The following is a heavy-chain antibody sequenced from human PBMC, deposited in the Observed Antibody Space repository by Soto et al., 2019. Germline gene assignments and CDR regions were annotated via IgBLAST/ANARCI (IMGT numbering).Heavy chain of an antibody. J-gene: IGHJ6*02. Sequence: QVQLVQSGAEVKKPGASVKVSCKASGYTFTSYYMHWVRQAPGQGLEWMGIINPSGGSTSYAQKFTGRVTMTRDTATSTVYMELSSLRSEDTAVYYCSSSYGSGSYPSTHYYYYGMDVWGQGTTVTVSS. V-gene: IGHV1-46*01. CDR2: INPSGGST. CDR1: GYTFTSYY. D-gene: IGHD3-10*01. CDR3: SSSYGSGSYPSTHYYYYGMDV.